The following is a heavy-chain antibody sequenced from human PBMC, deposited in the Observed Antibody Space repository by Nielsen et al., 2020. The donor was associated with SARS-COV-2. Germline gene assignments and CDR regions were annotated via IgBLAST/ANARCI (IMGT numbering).Heavy chain of an antibody. J-gene: IGHJ4*02. CDR2: IYHTGFT. V-gene: IGHV4-59*01. CDR1: GVSMSSYY. Sequence: SETLSLTCSVSGVSMSSYYWSWIRQPPGKGLEWIGYIYHTGFTDYNPSLKSRVTISVDISNNQFSLKLSSVTAADTAVYYCARRNKGPFDYWGQGTPVTVSS. CDR3: ARRNKGPFDY.